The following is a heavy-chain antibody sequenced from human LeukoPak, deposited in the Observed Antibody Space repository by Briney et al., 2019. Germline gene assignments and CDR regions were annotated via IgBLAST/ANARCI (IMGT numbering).Heavy chain of an antibody. CDR3: ARDGGYSGFDADC. Sequence: GSLRLSCAASGSTFRTYSMKWVRQAPGKGLEWVSYISDSSAMYYADSVRGRFTISRENDKNSLFLQMNSLRAEDTAVYYCARDGGYSGFDADCWGQGTLVTVSS. CDR2: ISDSSAM. J-gene: IGHJ4*02. CDR1: GSTFRTYS. V-gene: IGHV3-48*01. D-gene: IGHD5-12*01.